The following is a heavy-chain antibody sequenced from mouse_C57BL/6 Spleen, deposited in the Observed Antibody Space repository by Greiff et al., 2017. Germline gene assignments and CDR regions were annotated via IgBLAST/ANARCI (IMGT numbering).Heavy chain of an antibody. Sequence: QVQLQQSGAELVRPGTSVKVSCKASGYAFTNYLIEWVKQRPGQGLEWIGVINPGSGGTNYNEKFKGKATLTADKSSSTAYMQLSSLTSEDSAVYFCARTDYYGNVIYYFDYWGQGTTLTVSS. CDR2: INPGSGGT. D-gene: IGHD2-1*01. CDR1: GYAFTNYL. CDR3: ARTDYYGNVIYYFDY. J-gene: IGHJ2*01. V-gene: IGHV1-54*01.